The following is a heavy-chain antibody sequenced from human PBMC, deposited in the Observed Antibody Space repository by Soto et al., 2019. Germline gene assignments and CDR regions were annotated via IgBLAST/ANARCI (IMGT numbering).Heavy chain of an antibody. CDR1: GGTLSSFITYP. Sequence: QVQLVQSGPEVKKPGSSVKVSCKTSGGTLSSFITYPINWVRQAPGQGPAWMGGIVPNVGTVNYAQRFQGRVTITADKSTCTSYMELNNLRSEATALYYWASRDTSGFLRYFDTWGQGTLVTVS. D-gene: IGHD3-3*01. CDR3: ASRDTSGFLRYFDT. V-gene: IGHV1-69*06. CDR2: IVPNVGTV. J-gene: IGHJ4*02.